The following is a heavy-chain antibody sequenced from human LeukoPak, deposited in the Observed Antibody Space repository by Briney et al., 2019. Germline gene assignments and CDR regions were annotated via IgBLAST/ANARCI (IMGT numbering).Heavy chain of an antibody. Sequence: SETLSLTCAVYGGSFSSYYWSWIRQPAGKGLEWIGRIYTSGSTNYNPSLKSRVTMSVDTSKNQFSLKLSSVTAADTAVYYCARGLGYSSGWYFDYWGQGTLVTVSS. V-gene: IGHV4-59*10. D-gene: IGHD6-19*01. CDR2: IYTSGST. J-gene: IGHJ4*02. CDR3: ARGLGYSSGWYFDY. CDR1: GGSFSSYY.